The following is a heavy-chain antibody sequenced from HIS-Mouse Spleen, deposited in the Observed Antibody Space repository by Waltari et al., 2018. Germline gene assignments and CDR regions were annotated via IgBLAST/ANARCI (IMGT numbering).Heavy chain of an antibody. D-gene: IGHD6-13*01. CDR3: ARDRSSSWYAFDI. Sequence: QVQLVQSGAEVKKPGASVKVSCKASGYTFTGYYMHWVRQAPGQGLEWMGVINPNSGGTNYATKFQGRVTMTRDTSISTAYMELSRLRSDDTAVYYCARDRSSSWYAFDIWGQGTMVTVSS. J-gene: IGHJ3*02. CDR2: INPNSGGT. V-gene: IGHV1-2*02. CDR1: GYTFTGYY.